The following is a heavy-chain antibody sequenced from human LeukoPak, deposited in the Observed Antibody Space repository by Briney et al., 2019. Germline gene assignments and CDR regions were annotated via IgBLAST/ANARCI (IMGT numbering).Heavy chain of an antibody. Sequence: ASVKVSCKASGYTFTGYYMHWVRQAPGQGLEWMGWINPNSGGTIYAQKFQGRVTITADKSTSTAYMELSSLRSEDTAVYYCARNRGTPYGDYPLGWGQGTLVTVSS. V-gene: IGHV1-2*02. J-gene: IGHJ4*02. CDR1: GYTFTGYY. D-gene: IGHD4-17*01. CDR2: INPNSGGT. CDR3: ARNRGTPYGDYPLG.